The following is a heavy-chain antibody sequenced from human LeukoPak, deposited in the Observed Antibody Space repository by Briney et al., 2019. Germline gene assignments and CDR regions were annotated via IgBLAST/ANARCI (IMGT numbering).Heavy chain of an antibody. Sequence: GASVKVSCKASGYTFTSYYMHWVRQAPGQGLEWMGIINPSGGSTSYAQKFQGRVTMTRDMSTSTVYMELSSLRSEDTAVYYCARDLRGIVGATTSDYWGQGTLVTVSS. CDR3: ARDLRGIVGATTSDY. J-gene: IGHJ4*02. D-gene: IGHD1-26*01. V-gene: IGHV1-46*01. CDR2: INPSGGST. CDR1: GYTFTSYY.